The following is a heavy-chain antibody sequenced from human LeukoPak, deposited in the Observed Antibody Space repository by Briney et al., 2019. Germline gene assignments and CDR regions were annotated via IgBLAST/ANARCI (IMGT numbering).Heavy chain of an antibody. J-gene: IGHJ4*02. CDR1: GYTFTSYY. V-gene: IGHV1-46*01. D-gene: IGHD1-7*01. Sequence: ASVKVSCKASGYTFTSYYMHWVRPAPGQGLEWMGIINPSGGSTSYAQKFQGRVTMTRDTSTSTVYMELSSLRSEDTAVYYCARETGTTRFDYWGQGTLVTVSS. CDR3: ARETGTTRFDY. CDR2: INPSGGST.